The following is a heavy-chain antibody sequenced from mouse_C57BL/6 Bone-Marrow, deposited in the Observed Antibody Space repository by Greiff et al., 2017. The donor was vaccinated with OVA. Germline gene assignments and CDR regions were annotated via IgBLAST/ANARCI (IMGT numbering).Heavy chain of an antibody. J-gene: IGHJ2*01. CDR3: AINYYGSSYGY. Sequence: VQLQQSGAELVRPGTSVKVSCKASGYAFTNYLIEWVKQRPGQGLEWIGVINPGSGGTNYNEKFKGKATLTADKSSSTAYMQLSSLTSEDSAVYFCAINYYGSSYGYWGQGTTLTVSS. CDR2: INPGSGGT. CDR1: GYAFTNYL. D-gene: IGHD1-1*01. V-gene: IGHV1-54*01.